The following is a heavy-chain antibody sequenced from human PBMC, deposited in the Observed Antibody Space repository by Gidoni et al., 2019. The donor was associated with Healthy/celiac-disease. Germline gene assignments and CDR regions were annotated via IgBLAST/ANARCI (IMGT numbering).Heavy chain of an antibody. J-gene: IGHJ4*02. CDR3: ATESDSSGYYPTDY. V-gene: IGHV1-69-2*01. CDR2: VDPEDGET. CDR1: GYTFTDYY. D-gene: IGHD3-22*01. Sequence: EVQLVQSGAEVQTPGATVKISCKVSGYTFTDYYMHWVQQAPGKGLEWTGLVDPEDGETIYAEKLQGRVTITADTSTGTAYMELSRLRSEDTAVYYCATESDSSGYYPTDYWGQGTLVTVSS.